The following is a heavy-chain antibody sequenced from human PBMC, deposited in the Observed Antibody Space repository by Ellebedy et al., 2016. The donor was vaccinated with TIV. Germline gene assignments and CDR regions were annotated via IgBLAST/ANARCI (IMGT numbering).Heavy chain of an antibody. J-gene: IGHJ4*02. V-gene: IGHV3-23*01. D-gene: IGHD4-11*01. CDR2: ISGSGGST. CDR3: YVLVTTLPFSFDD. CDR1: GFTFSGYY. Sequence: GESLKISCAASGFTFSGYYMSWVRQAPGKGLEWVSAISGSGGSTYYADSVKGRFTISRDNSKNTLYLQMNSLRAEDTAVYYCYVLVTTLPFSFDDWGQGTLVTVSS.